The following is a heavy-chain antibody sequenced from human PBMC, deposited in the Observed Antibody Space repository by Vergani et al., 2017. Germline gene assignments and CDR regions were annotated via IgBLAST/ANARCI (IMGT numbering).Heavy chain of an antibody. V-gene: IGHV5-10-1*01. CDR1: GYSFTSYW. CDR2: IDPSDSYT. D-gene: IGHD3-22*01. Sequence: EVELVQSGPEMRKPGESLRISCKGSGYSFTSYWISWVRQMPGKGLEWMGRIDPSDSYTNYSPSFQGHVTISADKSISTAYLQWSSLKASDTAMYYCARVGWSYYDSSGYYYAPGGWVDPWGQGTLVTVSS. CDR3: ARVGWSYYDSSGYYYAPGGWVDP. J-gene: IGHJ5*02.